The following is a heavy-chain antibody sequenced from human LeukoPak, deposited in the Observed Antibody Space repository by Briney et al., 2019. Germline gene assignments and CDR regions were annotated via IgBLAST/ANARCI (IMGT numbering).Heavy chain of an antibody. D-gene: IGHD5-18*01. CDR2: INHSGST. V-gene: IGHV4-34*01. CDR1: GGSFCGYY. J-gene: IGHJ4*02. CDR3: ARGRRLYAKWIQLWFEDY. Sequence: SETLSLTCAVYGGSFCGYYWSWIRQPPGKGLEWIGEINHSGSTNYNPSLTSRVTISVDTSKNQFSLKLSSVTAADTAVYYCARGRRLYAKWIQLWFEDYWGQGTLVTVSS.